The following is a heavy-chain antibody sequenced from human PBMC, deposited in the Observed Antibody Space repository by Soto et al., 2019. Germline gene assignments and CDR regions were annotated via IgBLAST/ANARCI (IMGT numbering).Heavy chain of an antibody. CDR1: GGSISGGDHY. CDR3: ARTGDYGDQAHFI. J-gene: IGHJ4*02. V-gene: IGHV4-30-4*01. Sequence: SETLSLTCSLSGGSISGGDHYWSWIRQPPGRGLEWIGYIYSTGSTYYNPSLKRRTSISMDTSRNQFSLRLNSVSAADTAMYYCARTGDYGDQAHFIWGQGTQVTVSS. D-gene: IGHD4-17*01. CDR2: IYSTGST.